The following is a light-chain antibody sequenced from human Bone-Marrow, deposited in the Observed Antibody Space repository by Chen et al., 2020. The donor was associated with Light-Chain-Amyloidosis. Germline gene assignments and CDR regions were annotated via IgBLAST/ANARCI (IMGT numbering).Light chain of an antibody. CDR3: QVWDRSSDRPV. CDR2: DDS. CDR1: NIGSTS. V-gene: IGLV3-21*02. Sequence: SFVLTPPSSVSVAPGPTATIACGGNNIGSTSVHWYQQTPGQAPLLVVYDDSDRSSGIPERLSGSNSGNTATLTISRVEAGDEADYYCQVWDRSSDRPVFGGGTKLTVL. J-gene: IGLJ3*02.